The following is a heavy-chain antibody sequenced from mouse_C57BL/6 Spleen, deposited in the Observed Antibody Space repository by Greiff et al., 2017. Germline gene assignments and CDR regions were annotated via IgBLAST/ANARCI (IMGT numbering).Heavy chain of an antibody. CDR1: GFTFSSYT. Sequence: EVKLMESGGGLVKPGGSLKLSCAASGFTFSSYTMSWVRQTPEKRLEWVATISGGGGNTYYPDSVKGRFTISRDYAKNTLYLQMSSLRSEDTALYYCAKYTMVTKAWFAYWGQGTLVTVSA. D-gene: IGHD2-2*01. CDR3: AKYTMVTKAWFAY. V-gene: IGHV5-9*01. CDR2: ISGGGGNT. J-gene: IGHJ3*01.